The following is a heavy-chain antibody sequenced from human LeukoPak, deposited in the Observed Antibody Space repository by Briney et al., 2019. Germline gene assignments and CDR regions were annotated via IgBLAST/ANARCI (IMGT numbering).Heavy chain of an antibody. CDR2: IKNKVHGGTA. CDR1: GFTFNNAW. D-gene: IGHD3-22*01. V-gene: IGHV3-15*05. CDR3: STMGNYYENSHFDY. J-gene: IGHJ4*02. Sequence: GGSLRLSCAASGFTFNNAWMTWVRQAPGKGLEWVGLIKNKVHGGTAESAAPVRGRFTISRDDSKNMLYLQMNSLKTEDIAVYYCSTMGNYYENSHFDYWGQGTLVTVSS.